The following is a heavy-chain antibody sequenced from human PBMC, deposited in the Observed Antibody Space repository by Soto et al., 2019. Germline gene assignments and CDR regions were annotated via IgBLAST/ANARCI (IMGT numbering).Heavy chain of an antibody. V-gene: IGHV4-34*01. Sequence: SETLSLTCAVYGGSFSGYYWSWIRQPPGKGLEWIGEINHSGSTNYNPSLKSRVTISVDTSKNQFSLKLSSVTAADTAVYYCARHRTVADDYYYYGMDVWGQGTTVTVSS. CDR1: GGSFSGYY. CDR3: ARHRTVADDYYYYGMDV. CDR2: INHSGST. J-gene: IGHJ6*02. D-gene: IGHD6-19*01.